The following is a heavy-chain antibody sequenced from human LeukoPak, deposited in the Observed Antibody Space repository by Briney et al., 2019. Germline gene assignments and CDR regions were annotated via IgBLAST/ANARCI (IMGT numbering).Heavy chain of an antibody. CDR1: GGSISSSNW. CDR3: ARWKRGGYDSSGYYHYYFDY. V-gene: IGHV4-4*02. J-gene: IGHJ4*02. D-gene: IGHD3-22*01. Sequence: SGTLSLTCAVSGGSISSSNWWSWVRQPPGKGLEWIGEIYHSGSTNYNPSLKSRVTISVDNSKNQFSLKLSSVTAADTAVYYCARWKRGGYDSSGYYHYYFDYWGQGTLVTVSS. CDR2: IYHSGST.